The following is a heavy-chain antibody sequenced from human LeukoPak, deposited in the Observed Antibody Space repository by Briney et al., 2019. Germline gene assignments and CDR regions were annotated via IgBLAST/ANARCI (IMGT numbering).Heavy chain of an antibody. D-gene: IGHD4-23*01. V-gene: IGHV3-11*01. CDR2: ISSSGSTI. J-gene: IGHJ6*02. CDR1: GFTFSDYY. CDR3: ARDSVSEFFGGPYYYGMDV. Sequence: GGSLRLSCAASGFTFSDYYMSWIRQAPGKGLEWVSYISSSGSTIYYADSVKGRFTISRDNAKNSLYLQMNSLRAEDTAVYYCARDSVSEFFGGPYYYGMDVWGQGTTVTVSS.